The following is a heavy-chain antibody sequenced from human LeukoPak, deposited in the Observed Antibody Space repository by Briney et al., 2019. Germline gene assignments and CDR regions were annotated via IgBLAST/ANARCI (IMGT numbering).Heavy chain of an antibody. CDR1: GFTFSSYS. D-gene: IGHD3-22*01. V-gene: IGHV3-21*01. CDR2: ISSSSSYI. J-gene: IGHJ3*02. CDR3: ARAAPLCYYDSRGDIDAFDI. Sequence: GGSLRLSCAASGFTFSSYSMNWVRQAPGKGLEWVSSISSSSSYIYYADSVKGRFTISRDNAKNSLYLQMNSLRAEDTAVYYCARAAPLCYYDSRGDIDAFDIWGQGTMVTVSS.